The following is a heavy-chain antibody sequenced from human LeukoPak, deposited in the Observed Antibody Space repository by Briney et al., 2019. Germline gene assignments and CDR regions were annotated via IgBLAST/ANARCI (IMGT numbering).Heavy chain of an antibody. V-gene: IGHV4-59*01. CDR2: IYYSGST. D-gene: IGHD3-10*01. CDR1: GGSISSYY. J-gene: IGHJ6*02. Sequence: PSETLSLTCTVSGGSISSYYWSWIRQPPGKGLEWIRYIYYSGSTNYNPSLKSRVTISVDTSKNQFSLKLSSVTAADTAVYYCARALYYGSGSYPPRYYYGMDVWGQGTTVTVSS. CDR3: ARALYYGSGSYPPRYYYGMDV.